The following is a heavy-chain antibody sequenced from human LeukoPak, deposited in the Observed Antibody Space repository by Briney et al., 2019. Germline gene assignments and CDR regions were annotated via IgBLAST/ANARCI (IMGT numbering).Heavy chain of an antibody. D-gene: IGHD4-23*01. CDR1: GYTFTNYW. J-gene: IGHJ5*02. CDR3: ARFYGGNLPFDP. V-gene: IGHV5-51*01. CDR2: IWPGDPDT. Sequence: GESLKISCKGSGYTFTNYWIGWVRQMPRKGLEWMGVIWPGDPDTRYSPSFQGQVTISADKSITTAYLQWRSLKASDTAIYYCARFYGGNLPFDPWGQGTLVTVSS.